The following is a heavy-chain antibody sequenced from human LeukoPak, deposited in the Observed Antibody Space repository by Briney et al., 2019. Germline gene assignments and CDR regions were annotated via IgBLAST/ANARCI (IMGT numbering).Heavy chain of an antibody. CDR3: ARDRNGDYELPGY. CDR2: ISAYNGNT. J-gene: IGHJ4*02. V-gene: IGHV1-18*01. D-gene: IGHD4-17*01. CDR1: GGTFSSYA. Sequence: ASVKVSCKASGGTFSSYAISWVRQAPGQGLEWMGWISAYNGNTNYAQKLQGRVTMTTDTSTSTAYMELRSLRSDDTAVYYCARDRNGDYELPGYWGQGTLVTVSS.